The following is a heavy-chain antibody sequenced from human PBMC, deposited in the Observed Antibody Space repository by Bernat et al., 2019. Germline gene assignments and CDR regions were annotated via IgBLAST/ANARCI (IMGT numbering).Heavy chain of an antibody. Sequence: EVQLVESGGGLVQPGRSLRLSCAASGFTFDDYAMHWARQAPGKGLEWVSGISWNSGSIGYADSVKGRFTISRDNAKNSLYLQMNSLRAEDTALYYCALLQPSGSYGEAFDIWGQGTMVTVSS. D-gene: IGHD1-26*01. J-gene: IGHJ3*02. V-gene: IGHV3-9*01. CDR3: ALLQPSGSYGEAFDI. CDR1: GFTFDDYA. CDR2: ISWNSGSI.